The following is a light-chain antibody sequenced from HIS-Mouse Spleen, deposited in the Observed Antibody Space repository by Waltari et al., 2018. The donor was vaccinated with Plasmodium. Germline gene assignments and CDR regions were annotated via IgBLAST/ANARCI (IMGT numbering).Light chain of an antibody. Sequence: EIVMTQSPATLSVSPGERANLSCRASQSVRSNLAWYQQKPGQAPRLLIYGASTRATGIPARFSCSGSGTEFTLTISSMQSEDFAVYYCQQYNNWLSLTFGGGTKVEIK. J-gene: IGKJ4*01. CDR2: GAS. CDR3: QQYNNWLSLT. V-gene: IGKV3-15*01. CDR1: QSVRSN.